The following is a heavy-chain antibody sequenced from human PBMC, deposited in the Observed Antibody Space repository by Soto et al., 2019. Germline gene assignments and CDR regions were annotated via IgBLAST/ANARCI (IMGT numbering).Heavy chain of an antibody. CDR1: GGSISSGGYS. D-gene: IGHD4-17*01. J-gene: IGHJ4*02. Sequence: SETLSLTCAVSGGSISSGGYSWNWIRQPPGKGLEWIGYIYYSGSTYYNPSLKSRVTISVDTSKNQFSLKLSSVTAADTAVYYCARQFSVYGDYGRYFDFWGQGTLVTVSS. CDR2: IYYSGST. V-gene: IGHV4-30-2*03. CDR3: ARQFSVYGDYGRYFDF.